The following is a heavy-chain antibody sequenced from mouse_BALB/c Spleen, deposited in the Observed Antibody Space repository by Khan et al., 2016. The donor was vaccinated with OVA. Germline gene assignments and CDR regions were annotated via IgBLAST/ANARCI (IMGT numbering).Heavy chain of an antibody. CDR3: ARPAYDGYYDY. D-gene: IGHD2-3*01. V-gene: IGHV1S137*01. J-gene: IGHJ2*01. CDR1: DYTFTDYA. Sequence: VQLQQSGPELVRPGVSVKISCKGSDYTFTDYAMYWVKQSHAESLEWIGLISTYSGNTNYNQKFKGKATMTVDKSSTTAYMELARLTSEDSAIYYCARPAYDGYYDYWGQGTTLTVSS. CDR2: ISTYSGNT.